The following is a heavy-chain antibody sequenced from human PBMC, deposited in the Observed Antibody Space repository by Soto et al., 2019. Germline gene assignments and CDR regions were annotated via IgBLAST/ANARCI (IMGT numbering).Heavy chain of an antibody. V-gene: IGHV1-18*04. CDR2: ISAYNGNT. CDR1: GYTFTSYG. CDR3: ARYCTNGVCYTNYYGMDV. D-gene: IGHD2-8*01. Sequence: QVQLVQSGAEVKKPGASVKVSCKASGYTFTSYGISWVRQAPGQGLEWMGWISAYNGNTNYAHKLQGRVTMTTDTSTSTAYMELRSLRSDDTAVYYCARYCTNGVCYTNYYGMDVWGQGTTVTVSS. J-gene: IGHJ6*02.